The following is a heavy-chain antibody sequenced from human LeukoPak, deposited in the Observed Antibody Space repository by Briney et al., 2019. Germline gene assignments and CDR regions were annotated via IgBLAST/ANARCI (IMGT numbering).Heavy chain of an antibody. CDR1: GYTFTGYY. D-gene: IGHD3-22*01. CDR2: ISAYNGNT. J-gene: IGHJ6*03. CDR3: ARYYYDSSGYPPYYYYMDV. V-gene: IGHV1-18*04. Sequence: ASVKVSCKASGYTFTGYYMHWVRQAPGQGLEWMGWISAYNGNTNYAQKLQGRVTMTTDTSTSTAYMELRSLRSDDTAVYYCARYYYDSSGYPPYYYYMDVWGKGTTVTVSS.